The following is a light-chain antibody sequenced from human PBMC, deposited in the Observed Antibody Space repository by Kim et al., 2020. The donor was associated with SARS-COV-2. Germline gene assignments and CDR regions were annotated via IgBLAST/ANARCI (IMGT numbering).Light chain of an antibody. CDR2: KAS. CDR3: QQYDRYPLI. J-gene: IGKJ4*01. V-gene: IGKV1-5*03. CDR1: QNITNW. Sequence: ASVGDRVTIPCRASQNITNWLAWYQQKPGKGPQLLIYKASTLDSGVPSRFSGAGSGTEFTLIINSLHPDDFASYYCQQYDRYPLIFGGGTKVDIK.